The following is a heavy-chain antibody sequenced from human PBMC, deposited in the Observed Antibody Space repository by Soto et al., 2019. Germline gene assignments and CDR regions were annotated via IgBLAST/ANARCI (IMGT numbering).Heavy chain of an antibody. CDR1: GYTFTSYG. Sequence: QVQLVQSGAEVKKPGASVKVSCKASGYTFTSYGISWVRQAPGQGLEWMGWISAYNGNTNYAQKLQGRVTMTTDTSTSTAYMELRSLRSDDTAVYYCARENDSSGYYYYYYGMDVWGQGTTVTVS. CDR2: ISAYNGNT. V-gene: IGHV1-18*01. CDR3: ARENDSSGYYYYYYGMDV. D-gene: IGHD3-22*01. J-gene: IGHJ6*02.